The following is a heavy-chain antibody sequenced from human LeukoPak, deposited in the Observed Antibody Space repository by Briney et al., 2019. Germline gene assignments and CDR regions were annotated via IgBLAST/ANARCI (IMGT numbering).Heavy chain of an antibody. CDR1: GDSFSSKSAV. CDR3: ARDGAGDVRFDY. D-gene: IGHD3-10*02. CDR2: TYYRSKWSN. V-gene: IGHV6-1*01. Sequence: SQTLSLTCAISGDSFSSKSAVWNWIRQSPSRGLEWLGRTYYRSKWSNDYAVSVKSRITINPDTSKNQFSLQLNSVTPEDTAVYYCARDGAGDVRFDYWGQGTLVTVSS. J-gene: IGHJ4*02.